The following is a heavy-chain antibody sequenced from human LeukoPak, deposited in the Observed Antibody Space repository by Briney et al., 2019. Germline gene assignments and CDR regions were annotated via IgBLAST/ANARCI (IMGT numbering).Heavy chain of an antibody. CDR2: IYYSGST. D-gene: IGHD6-13*01. CDR3: ARDAAARPRNWFDP. V-gene: IGHV4-59*01. Sequence: KPSETLSLTCTVSGGSISSYYWSWIRQPPGKGLEWIGYIYYSGSTNYNPSLKSRVTISVDTSKNQFSLKLSSVTAADTAVYYCARDAAARPRNWFDPWGQGTLVTVSS. J-gene: IGHJ5*02. CDR1: GGSISSYY.